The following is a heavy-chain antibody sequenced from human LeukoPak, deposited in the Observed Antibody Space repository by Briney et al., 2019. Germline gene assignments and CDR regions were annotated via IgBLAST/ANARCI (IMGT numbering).Heavy chain of an antibody. D-gene: IGHD5-18*01. J-gene: IGHJ4*02. CDR1: GGSFSGYY. V-gene: IGHV4-34*01. CDR3: ARHRDTATPDFDY. Sequence: KPSETLSLTCAVYGGSFSGYYWSWIRQPPGKGLEWIGEINHSGSTNYNPSLKSRVTISVDTSKNQFSLKLSSVTAADTAVYYCARHRDTATPDFDYWGQGTLVTVSS. CDR2: INHSGST.